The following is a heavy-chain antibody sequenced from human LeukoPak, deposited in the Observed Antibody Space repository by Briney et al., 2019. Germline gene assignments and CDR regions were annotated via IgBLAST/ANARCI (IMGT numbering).Heavy chain of an antibody. CDR2: IYHSGST. Sequence: PSETLSLTCTVSGYSISSGYYWGWIRQPPGKGLEWIGSIYHSGSTYYNPSLKSRVTISVDTSKNQFSLKLSSVTAADTAVYYCASDIVATTVYYYYMDVWGKGTTVTVSS. CDR1: GYSISSGYY. V-gene: IGHV4-38-2*02. J-gene: IGHJ6*03. CDR3: ASDIVATTVYYYYMDV. D-gene: IGHD5-12*01.